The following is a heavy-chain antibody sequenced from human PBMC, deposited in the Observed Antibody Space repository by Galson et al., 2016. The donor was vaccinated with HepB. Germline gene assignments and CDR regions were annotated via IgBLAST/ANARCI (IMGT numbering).Heavy chain of an antibody. J-gene: IGHJ2*01. CDR1: GGIFRSFA. CDR2: FLPVYGAA. CDR3: AIAVMKGDMSAWHFDL. D-gene: IGHD3-9*01. V-gene: IGHV1-69*13. Sequence: SVKVSCKASGGIFRSFAFSWVRQAPGQGFEWMGGFLPVYGAATNAQKFQDRVTITGDEATTTVYMEVSRLRSEDTAVYYSAIAVMKGDMSAWHFDLWGRGTLVAVSS.